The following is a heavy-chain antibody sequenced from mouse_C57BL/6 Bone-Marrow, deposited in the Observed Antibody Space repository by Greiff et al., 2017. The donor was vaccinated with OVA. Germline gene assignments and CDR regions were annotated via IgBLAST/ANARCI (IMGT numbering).Heavy chain of an antibody. V-gene: IGHV1-69*01. CDR1: GYTFTSYW. Sequence: VKLQQPGAELVMPGASVKLSCKASGYTFTSYWMHWVKQRPGQGLEWIGEIDPSDSYTNYNQKFKGKSTLTVDKSSSTAYMQLSSLTSEDSAVYYCARGTVVARDAMDYWGQGTSVTVSS. J-gene: IGHJ4*01. CDR2: IDPSDSYT. CDR3: ARGTVVARDAMDY. D-gene: IGHD1-1*01.